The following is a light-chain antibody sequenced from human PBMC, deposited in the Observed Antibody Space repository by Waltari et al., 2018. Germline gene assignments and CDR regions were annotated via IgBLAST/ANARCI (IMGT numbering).Light chain of an antibody. CDR3: VLYVGSGIWV. V-gene: IGLV8-61*01. CDR2: NVD. Sequence: QTVVTQEPSFSVSPGGTVTLTCGLNSGSVSTSLKPSRYQQTPGQTPRTLIHNVDTRSSGVPERFSGAILGNKAARTSTGAQADDESEYYCVLYVGSGIWVFGGGTKLTVL. CDR1: SGSVSTSLK. J-gene: IGLJ3*02.